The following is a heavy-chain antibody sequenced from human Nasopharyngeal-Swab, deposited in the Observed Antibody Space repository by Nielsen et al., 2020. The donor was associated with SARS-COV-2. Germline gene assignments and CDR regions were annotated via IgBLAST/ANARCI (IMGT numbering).Heavy chain of an antibody. V-gene: IGHV4-59*01. CDR2: IYYSGST. J-gene: IGHJ6*02. Sequence: SETLSLPCTVSGGSIRSYYWSWIRQPPGKGLEWIGYIYYSGSTNYNPSLKSRVTIPVDTSKNQFSLKLSSVTAADTAVYYCARGHPTIAVAGTNYYYGMDVWGQGTTVTVS. D-gene: IGHD6-19*01. CDR3: ARGHPTIAVAGTNYYYGMDV. CDR1: GGSIRSYY.